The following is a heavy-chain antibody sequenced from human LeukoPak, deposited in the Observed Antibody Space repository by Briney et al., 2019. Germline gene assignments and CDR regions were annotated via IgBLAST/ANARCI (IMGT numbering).Heavy chain of an antibody. V-gene: IGHV3-23*01. J-gene: IGHJ6*03. D-gene: IGHD1-26*01. CDR3: APWEPRGHYYMDV. Sequence: GGSLRLSCAASGFTFSTYSMNWVRQAPGKGLEWVSAITGSGGSTYYADSVQGRFTISRDNSRNTLYLQMNSLRAEDTAVYYCAPWEPRGHYYMDVWGKGTTVTVSS. CDR1: GFTFSTYS. CDR2: ITGSGGST.